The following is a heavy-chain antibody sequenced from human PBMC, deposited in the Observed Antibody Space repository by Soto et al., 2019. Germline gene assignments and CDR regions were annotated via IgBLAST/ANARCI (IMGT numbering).Heavy chain of an antibody. CDR3: ASVPIWCGSSSCYTEGFDS. Sequence: PXGSLRLSCLASGFVFSDYAMSWVRQAPGKGLEWVSAISAGGSDTYYADSVKGRFTVSRVNSESTLYLQMNTLRAEDTAIYYCASVPIWCGSSSCYTEGFDSWGQGTLVTVSS. J-gene: IGHJ4*02. D-gene: IGHD2-2*01. CDR2: ISAGGSDT. V-gene: IGHV3-23*01. CDR1: GFVFSDYA.